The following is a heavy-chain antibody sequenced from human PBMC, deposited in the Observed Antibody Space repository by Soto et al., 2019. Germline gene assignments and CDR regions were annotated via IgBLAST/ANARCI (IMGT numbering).Heavy chain of an antibody. CDR1: GYTFTSYY. CDR2: INPSGGST. V-gene: IGHV1-46*01. Sequence: ASVKVSCKASGYTFTSYYMHWVRQAPGQGLEWMGIINPSGGSTSYAQKFQGRVTMTRDTSTSTVYMELSSLRPEDMAVYYCARALGYCSSTSCYWEKNYGMDVWGQGTTVTVSS. CDR3: ARALGYCSSTSCYWEKNYGMDV. D-gene: IGHD2-2*01. J-gene: IGHJ6*02.